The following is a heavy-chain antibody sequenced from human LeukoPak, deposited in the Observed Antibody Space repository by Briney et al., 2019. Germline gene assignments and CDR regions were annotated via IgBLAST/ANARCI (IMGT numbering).Heavy chain of an antibody. Sequence: SETLSLTCTVSGGSISSGSYYWSWIRQPAGKGLEWIGRIYTSGSTTYNPSLKSRVTISIDTSKNQLSLKVSSVTAADTAVNFCARDLGQWLGDSYYYYMDVWGKGTTVTISS. D-gene: IGHD6-19*01. V-gene: IGHV4-61*02. CDR2: IYTSGST. CDR1: GGSISSGSYY. J-gene: IGHJ6*03. CDR3: ARDLGQWLGDSYYYYMDV.